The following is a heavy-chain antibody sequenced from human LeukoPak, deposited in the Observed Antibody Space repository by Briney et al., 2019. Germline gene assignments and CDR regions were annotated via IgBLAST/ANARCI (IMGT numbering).Heavy chain of an antibody. CDR2: IYYSGST. D-gene: IGHD3-9*01. Sequence: SETLSLTCTVSGGSISSYYWSWIRQPPGKGLEWIGYIYYSGSTNYNPSLKSRVTISVDTSKNQFSLKLSSVTAADTAVYYCARGGVLRYFDWLSIPGHYYYYMDVWGKGTTVTISS. J-gene: IGHJ6*03. CDR3: ARGGVLRYFDWLSIPGHYYYYMDV. CDR1: GGSISSYY. V-gene: IGHV4-59*01.